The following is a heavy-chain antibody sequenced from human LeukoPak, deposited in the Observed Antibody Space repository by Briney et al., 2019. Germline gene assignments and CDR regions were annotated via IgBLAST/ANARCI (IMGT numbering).Heavy chain of an antibody. CDR3: ARDPATVTKGLDI. CDR2: ISSIGST. CDR1: GGSISSHY. V-gene: IGHV4-59*11. Sequence: ASETLSLTCTVSGGSISSHYWSWIRQPPGKGLEWIGYISSIGSTNYNPSLKSRVTISVDTSKNQFSLKLTSVTAADTAVYFCARDPATVTKGLDIWGQGTMVTVSS. D-gene: IGHD4-17*01. J-gene: IGHJ3*02.